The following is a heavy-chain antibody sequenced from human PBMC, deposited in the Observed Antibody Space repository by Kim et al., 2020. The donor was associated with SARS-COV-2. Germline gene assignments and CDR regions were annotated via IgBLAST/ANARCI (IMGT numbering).Heavy chain of an antibody. J-gene: IGHJ3*02. V-gene: IGHV4-59*01. Sequence: PFLKSRVTISVDTSKNQFSLKLTSVTAADTALYYCAGVGGSSPPLSAFDIWGQGTMVTVSS. D-gene: IGHD6-6*01. CDR3: AGVGGSSPPLSAFDI.